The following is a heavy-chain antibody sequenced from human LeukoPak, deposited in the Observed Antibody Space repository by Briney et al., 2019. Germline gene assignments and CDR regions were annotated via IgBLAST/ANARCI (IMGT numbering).Heavy chain of an antibody. D-gene: IGHD3-3*01. V-gene: IGHV4-30-4*08. CDR1: GGSISSGDYY. CDR2: IYYSGST. Sequence: PSETLSLTCTVSGGSISSGDYYWSWIRQPPGKGLERIGYIYYSGSTYYNPSLKSRVTISVDTSKNQFSLKLCSVTAADTAVYYCARGYDFWSGYYPPAGWFDPWGQGTLVTVSS. J-gene: IGHJ5*02. CDR3: ARGYDFWSGYYPPAGWFDP.